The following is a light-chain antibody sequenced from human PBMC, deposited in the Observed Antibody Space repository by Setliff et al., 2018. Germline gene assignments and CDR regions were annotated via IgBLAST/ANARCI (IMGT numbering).Light chain of an antibody. J-gene: IGLJ2*01. Sequence: QSALTQPASVSGSPGQSVTISCTGSKNDVGGFDFVSWYQQNPGQVPRLIIHDVTSRPSGVSHRFSGSKSGNTASLTISGLQTDDEAEYYCCSYAGASTLIFGGGTKVTVL. CDR2: DVT. CDR3: CSYAGASTLI. V-gene: IGLV2-23*02. CDR1: KNDVGGFDF.